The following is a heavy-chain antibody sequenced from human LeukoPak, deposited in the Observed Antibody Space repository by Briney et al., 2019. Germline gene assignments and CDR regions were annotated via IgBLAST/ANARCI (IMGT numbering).Heavy chain of an antibody. CDR2: ISGSGGST. Sequence: GGSLRLSCAASGFTFSSYAMSWVRQAPGKGLEWVSAISGSGGSTYYADSVKGRFTISRDNSKNTLYLQMNSLRAEDTAVYYCAKDLVSYYGSGSYGYFDYWGQGALVTVSS. J-gene: IGHJ4*02. D-gene: IGHD3-10*01. CDR3: AKDLVSYYGSGSYGYFDY. CDR1: GFTFSSYA. V-gene: IGHV3-23*01.